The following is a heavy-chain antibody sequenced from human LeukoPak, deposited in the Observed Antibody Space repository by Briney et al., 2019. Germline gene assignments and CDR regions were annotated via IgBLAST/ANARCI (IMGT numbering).Heavy chain of an antibody. CDR3: AREIRTARYYYYMDV. J-gene: IGHJ6*03. CDR1: GGSISSYY. Sequence: PSETLSLTCTVSGGSISSYYWSWIRQPAGKGLEWIGRIYTSGSTNYNPSLKSRVTMSVDTSKNQFSLKLSSVTAADTAVYYCAREIRTARYYYYMDVWGKGTTVTVSS. V-gene: IGHV4-4*07. CDR2: IYTSGST.